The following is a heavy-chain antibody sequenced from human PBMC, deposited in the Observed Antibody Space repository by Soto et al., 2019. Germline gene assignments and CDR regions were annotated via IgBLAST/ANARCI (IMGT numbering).Heavy chain of an antibody. CDR2: INSDGSII. J-gene: IGHJ4*02. CDR3: ATAGNYRFDY. D-gene: IGHD3-16*02. Sequence: GGSLRLSCAASGFTFSTYYMHWVRQDLGKGLLWVSRINSDGSIISYADSVKGRFTISRDNAKNTLYLQMNSLRVEDTAVYYCATAGNYRFDYWGQGILVTVSS. CDR1: GFTFSTYY. V-gene: IGHV3-74*01.